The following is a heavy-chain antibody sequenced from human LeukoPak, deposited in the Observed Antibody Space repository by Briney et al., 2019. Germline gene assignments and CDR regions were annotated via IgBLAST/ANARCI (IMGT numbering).Heavy chain of an antibody. D-gene: IGHD3-10*01. CDR3: AGAVRGVIDY. V-gene: IGHV3-30-3*01. J-gene: IGHJ4*02. CDR1: GFTFSSYA. Sequence: GGSLRLSCAASGFTFSSYAMHWVRQAPGKGLEWVAVISYDGSNKYYADSVKGRFTISRDNSKNTLYLQMNSLRAEDTAVYYCAGAVRGVIDYWGQGTLVTVSS. CDR2: ISYDGSNK.